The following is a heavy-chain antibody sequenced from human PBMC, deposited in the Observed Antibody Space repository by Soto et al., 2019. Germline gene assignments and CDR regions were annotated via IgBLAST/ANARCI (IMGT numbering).Heavy chain of an antibody. D-gene: IGHD3-22*01. Sequence: GASVKVSCKASGYTFTSYYMHWVRQAPGQGLEWMGIINPSGGSTSYAQKFQGRVTMTRDTSTSTVYMELSSLRSEDTAVYYCARDRRAPYYYDRNWFDPWGQGTLVTVSS. CDR2: INPSGGST. V-gene: IGHV1-46*01. CDR1: GYTFTSYY. J-gene: IGHJ5*02. CDR3: ARDRRAPYYYDRNWFDP.